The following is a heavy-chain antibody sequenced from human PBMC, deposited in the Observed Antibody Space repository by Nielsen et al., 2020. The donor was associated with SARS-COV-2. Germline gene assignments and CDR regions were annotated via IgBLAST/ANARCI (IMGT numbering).Heavy chain of an antibody. V-gene: IGHV4-30-4*01. CDR3: ARGGGSLYYDSSGPLLDY. D-gene: IGHD3-22*01. CDR2: IYYSGSI. Sequence: WIRQPPGKGLEWIGYIYYSGSIYYNPSLKSRVTISLDTSKKQFSLKLSSVTAADTAVYYCARGGGSLYYDSSGPLLDYWGQGTLVTVSS. J-gene: IGHJ4*02.